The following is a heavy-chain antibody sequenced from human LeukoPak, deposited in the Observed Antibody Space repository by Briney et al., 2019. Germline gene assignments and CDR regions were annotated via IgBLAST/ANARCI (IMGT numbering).Heavy chain of an antibody. CDR3: ARAATSGWSYYYYYMDV. D-gene: IGHD6-19*01. V-gene: IGHV1-18*01. J-gene: IGHJ6*03. CDR1: GYTFTSYG. Sequence: GASVKVSCKASGYTFTSYGISWVRQAPRQGLEWMGWISAYNGNTNYAQKLQGRVTMTTDTSTSTAYMELRSLRSDDTAVYYCARAATSGWSYYYYYMDVWGKGTTVTVSS. CDR2: ISAYNGNT.